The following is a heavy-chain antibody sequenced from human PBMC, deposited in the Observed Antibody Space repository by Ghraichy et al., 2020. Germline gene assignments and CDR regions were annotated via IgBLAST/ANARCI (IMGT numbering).Heavy chain of an antibody. V-gene: IGHV3-23*01. Sequence: GGSLRLSCAASGFTFSSYAMSWVRQAPGKGLEWVSAISGSGGSTYYADSVKGRFTISRDNSKNTLYLQMNSLRAEDTAVYYCAKDFQDSSGYYTNWFDPWGQGTLVTVSS. CDR2: ISGSGGST. D-gene: IGHD3-22*01. CDR1: GFTFSSYA. J-gene: IGHJ5*02. CDR3: AKDFQDSSGYYTNWFDP.